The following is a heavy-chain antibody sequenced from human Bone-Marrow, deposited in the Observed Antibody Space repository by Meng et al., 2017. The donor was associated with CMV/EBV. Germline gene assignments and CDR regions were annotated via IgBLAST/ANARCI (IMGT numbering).Heavy chain of an antibody. D-gene: IGHD6-13*01. CDR1: GFTFSRYA. Sequence: GGSLRLSCAASGFTFSRYAMSWVRQAPGKGLEWVSSISGDDGRTFYADAVKGRFTISRDNSNNTLYLQMNSVRAEDTAVYYCAKDGSTWYALYYFDSWGQGTLVTVSS. J-gene: IGHJ4*02. V-gene: IGHV3-23*01. CDR3: AKDGSTWYALYYFDS. CDR2: ISGDDGRT.